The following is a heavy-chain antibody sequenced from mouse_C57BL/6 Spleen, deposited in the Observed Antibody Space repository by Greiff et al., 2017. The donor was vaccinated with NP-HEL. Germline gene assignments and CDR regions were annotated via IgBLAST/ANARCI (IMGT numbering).Heavy chain of an antibody. CDR1: GYTFTEYT. V-gene: IGHV1-62-2*01. J-gene: IGHJ4*01. CDR3: ARHEEDYGSSPYYAMDY. CDR2: FYPGSGSI. D-gene: IGHD1-1*01. Sequence: VQLQQSGAELVKPGASVKLSCKASGYTFTEYTIHWVKQRSGQGLEWIGWFYPGSGSIKYNEKFKDKATLTADKSSSTVYMELSILTSEDSAVYFCARHEEDYGSSPYYAMDYWGQGTSVTVSS.